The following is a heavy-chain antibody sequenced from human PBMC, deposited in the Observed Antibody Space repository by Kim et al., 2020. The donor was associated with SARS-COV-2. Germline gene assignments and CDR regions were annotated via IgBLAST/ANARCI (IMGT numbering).Heavy chain of an antibody. V-gene: IGHV3-11*06. D-gene: IGHD3-10*01. Sequence: YADSVKGRFTIPRDNAKTSLYLQMNSLRPEDTAVYFCARDMYYGSGSPDYWGQGTRVTVSS. J-gene: IGHJ4*02. CDR3: ARDMYYGSGSPDY.